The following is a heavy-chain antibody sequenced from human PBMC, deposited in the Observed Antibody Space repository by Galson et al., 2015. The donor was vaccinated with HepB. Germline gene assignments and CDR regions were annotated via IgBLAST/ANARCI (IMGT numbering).Heavy chain of an antibody. CDR2: INPNSGDT. CDR3: ARGAAVATNWFDP. CDR1: GYTFTGHH. Sequence: SVKVSCKASGYTFTGHHMHWVRQAPGQGLEWMGWINPNSGDTKYAQKFEGRVTMTRDTSISTAHMELSRLRSDDTAVYYCARGAAVATNWFDPWGQGTLVTVSS. J-gene: IGHJ5*02. V-gene: IGHV1-2*02. D-gene: IGHD6-13*01.